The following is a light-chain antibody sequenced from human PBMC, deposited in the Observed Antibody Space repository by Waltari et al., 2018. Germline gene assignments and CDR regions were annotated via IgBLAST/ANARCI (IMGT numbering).Light chain of an antibody. CDR1: QSVLYSSNNKNY. Sequence: DIVMTQSPDSLAVSLAERATINCKSSQSVLYSSNNKNYLAWYQQKPGQPPKLLIYWASTRESGVPDRFSGSGSETDFTLTISSLQAEDVAVYYCQQYYSKPLTFGGGTKVEIK. CDR3: QQYYSKPLT. V-gene: IGKV4-1*01. J-gene: IGKJ4*01. CDR2: WAS.